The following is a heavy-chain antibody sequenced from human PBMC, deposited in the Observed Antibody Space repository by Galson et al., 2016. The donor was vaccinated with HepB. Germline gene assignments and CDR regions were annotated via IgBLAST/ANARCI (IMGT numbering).Heavy chain of an antibody. Sequence: SETLSLTCTVSGGSIRSYYWSWIRQPAGKGLEWIGRVYTSGNTNYNPSLKSRISMSVDTSKNQFSLKLYSVTAADTAVYYCARPLIGTRGAFDIGGQGTMVTVSS. V-gene: IGHV4-4*07. D-gene: IGHD2-2*01. CDR1: GGSIRSYY. CDR3: ARPLIGTRGAFDI. J-gene: IGHJ3*02. CDR2: VYTSGNT.